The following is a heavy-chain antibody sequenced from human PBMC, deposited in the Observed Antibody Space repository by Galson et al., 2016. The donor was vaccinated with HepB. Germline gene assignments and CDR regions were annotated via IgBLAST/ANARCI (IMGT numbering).Heavy chain of an antibody. Sequence: SLRLSCAASGFTFINYAMSWVRQAPGKGLEWVSAISGSGGSPYYADSVKCRFTLSRDNSKHTLYLQMNSLGVEDTALYYCAKETRSGCYSRWFDPWGQGTLVTVSS. D-gene: IGHD3-3*01. CDR3: AKETRSGCYSRWFDP. J-gene: IGHJ5*02. V-gene: IGHV3-23*01. CDR2: ISGSGGSP. CDR1: GFTFINYA.